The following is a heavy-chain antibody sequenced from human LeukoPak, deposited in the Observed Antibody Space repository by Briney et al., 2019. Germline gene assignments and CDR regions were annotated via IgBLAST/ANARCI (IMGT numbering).Heavy chain of an antibody. CDR1: GFTFYTYA. J-gene: IGHJ4*02. CDR2: IIGSGGNT. V-gene: IGHV3-23*01. Sequence: GGSLRLSCAASGFTFYTYAMTWVRQAPGKGLEWVSTIIGSGGNTFYADSVKGRFTISRDNSKNTLSLQLTSLRAEDTGIYFCARDGGNPLTSYYRAYWGQGTLVTVSS. D-gene: IGHD4-11*01. CDR3: ARDGGNPLTSYYRAY.